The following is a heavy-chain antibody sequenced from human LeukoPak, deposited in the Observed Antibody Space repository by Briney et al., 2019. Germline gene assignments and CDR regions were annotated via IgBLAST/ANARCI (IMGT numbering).Heavy chain of an antibody. D-gene: IGHD4-17*01. CDR1: GYTFTGCY. V-gene: IGHV1-2*02. CDR3: ARLSLMGNYGDYPIDY. Sequence: ASVKVSCKASGYTFTGCYMHWVRQAPGQGLEWMGWVNPNSGGTNYAQKFQGRVTMTRDTSISTAYMELSRLRSDDTAVYYCARLSLMGNYGDYPIDYWGQGTLVTVSS. J-gene: IGHJ4*02. CDR2: VNPNSGGT.